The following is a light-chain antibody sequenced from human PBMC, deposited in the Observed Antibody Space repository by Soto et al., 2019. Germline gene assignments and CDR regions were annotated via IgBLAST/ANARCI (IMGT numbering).Light chain of an antibody. CDR2: FAS. V-gene: IGKV1-39*01. CDR1: QNIYSY. J-gene: IGKJ3*01. Sequence: DIQMTQSPSSLSASVGDRVTITCRASQNIYSYLNWYQQKPGKAPKLLIYFASGLQSGVPSRFSGSGSGTDFTLTITSLQPEDFAAYYCQQSYSTLPTFGPGTKVEIK. CDR3: QQSYSTLPT.